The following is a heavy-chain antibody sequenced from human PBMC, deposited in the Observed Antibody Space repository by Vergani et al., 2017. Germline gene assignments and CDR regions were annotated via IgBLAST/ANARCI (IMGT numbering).Heavy chain of an antibody. J-gene: IGHJ4*02. CDR3: AKEYNWNYDLDY. CDR1: GFTFSSYG. D-gene: IGHD1-7*01. CDR2: ISYDGSNK. V-gene: IGHV3-30*18. Sequence: QVQLVESGGGVVQPGRSLRLSCAASGFTFSSYGMHWVRQAPGKGLEWVAVISYDGSNKYYADSVKGRFTIYRDNSKNTLYLQMNSLRAEDTAVYYCAKEYNWNYDLDYWGQGTLVTVSS.